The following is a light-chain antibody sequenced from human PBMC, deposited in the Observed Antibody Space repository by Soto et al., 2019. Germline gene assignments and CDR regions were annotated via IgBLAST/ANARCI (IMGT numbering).Light chain of an antibody. CDR3: QQYTGPPTT. J-gene: IGKJ5*01. Sequence: IVFTQSPGTLSLSPGQRATLSCRASQSVSSNLAWYQQKPGQAPRLLIYGASTRATGIPDRFSGSGSGTDFTLTITRLEPEDSAVYFCQQYTGPPTTFGQGTRLEIK. CDR2: GAS. V-gene: IGKV3-20*01. CDR1: QSVSSN.